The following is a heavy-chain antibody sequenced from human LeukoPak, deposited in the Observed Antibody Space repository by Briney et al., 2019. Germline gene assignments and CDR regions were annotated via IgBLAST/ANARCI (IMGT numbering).Heavy chain of an antibody. CDR2: INPNSGGT. J-gene: IGHJ4*02. CDR1: GCTFTGYY. Sequence: ASVKVSCKASGCTFTGYYMHWVRQAPGQGLEWMGRINPNSGGTNYAQKFQGRVTMTRDTSISTAYMELSRLRSDDTAVYYCARDYYYDSSGYYVQWGQGTLVTVSS. D-gene: IGHD3-22*01. CDR3: ARDYYYDSSGYYVQ. V-gene: IGHV1-2*06.